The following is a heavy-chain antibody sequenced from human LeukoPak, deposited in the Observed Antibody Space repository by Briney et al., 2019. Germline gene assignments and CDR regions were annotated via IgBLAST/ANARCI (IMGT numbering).Heavy chain of an antibody. CDR1: GFTFSSYS. J-gene: IGHJ5*02. D-gene: IGHD3-10*01. V-gene: IGHV3-48*04. Sequence: GGSLRLACAASGFTFSSYSMNWVRQAPGKGLEWVSYISSSNTTIYYGDSVKGRFTISRDNAKNLMYLQMNSLRAEDTAVYYCARDRGIHGWFDPWGQGTLVTVSS. CDR3: ARDRGIHGWFDP. CDR2: ISSSNTTI.